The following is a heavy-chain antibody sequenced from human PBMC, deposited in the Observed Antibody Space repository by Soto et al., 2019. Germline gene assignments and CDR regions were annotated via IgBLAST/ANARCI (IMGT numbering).Heavy chain of an antibody. CDR1: GFSFSSYG. Sequence: PGGSLRLSCAAAGFSFSSYGMHWVRQAPGKGLEWVAVISYDGSNKDYADSVKGRFTISRDNSKNTLYLQMNSLRLEDTAVYYCAKDHCSSPSCYWYNWLDSWGQGTLVTVSS. CDR2: ISYDGSNK. CDR3: AKDHCSSPSCYWYNWLDS. J-gene: IGHJ5*01. V-gene: IGHV3-30*18. D-gene: IGHD2-2*01.